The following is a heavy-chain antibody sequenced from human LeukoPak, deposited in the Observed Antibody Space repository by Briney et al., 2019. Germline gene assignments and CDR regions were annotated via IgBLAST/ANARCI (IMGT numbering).Heavy chain of an antibody. CDR1: GFTFSSYA. Sequence: GGSLRLSCAASGFTFSSYAMSWVRQAPGKGLEWVSAVSGSGGSTYYADSVKGRFTISRDNSKNTLYLQMNSLRAEDTAVYYCAKGVAGSGYFDYWGQGTLVTVSS. V-gene: IGHV3-23*01. D-gene: IGHD2-15*01. CDR3: AKGVAGSGYFDY. J-gene: IGHJ4*02. CDR2: VSGSGGST.